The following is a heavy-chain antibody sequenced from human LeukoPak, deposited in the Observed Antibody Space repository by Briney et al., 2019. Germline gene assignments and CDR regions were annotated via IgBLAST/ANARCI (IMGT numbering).Heavy chain of an antibody. CDR3: ARDSLDSSGYYGY. Sequence: GGSLRLSCAASGFTFSSYSMNWVRQAPGKGLEWVSSISSSSSYIYYADSVKGRFTISRDNAKNSLYLQMNSLRAEDTAVYYCARDSLDSSGYYGYWGQGTLVTVSS. J-gene: IGHJ4*02. D-gene: IGHD3-22*01. CDR1: GFTFSSYS. V-gene: IGHV3-21*01. CDR2: ISSSSSYI.